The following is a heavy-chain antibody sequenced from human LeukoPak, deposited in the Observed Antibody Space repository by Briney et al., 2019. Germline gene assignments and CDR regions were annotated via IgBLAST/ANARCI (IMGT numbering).Heavy chain of an antibody. Sequence: SETLSLTRTVSRGSISSGGYYWTWIRQLPGKGLEWIGSTYNSEKTYYNPSLENRLTIPADRSKNQFSLVLTSVTAADTAVYYCAREERIGSRFFGMDVWGQGATVIVSS. J-gene: IGHJ6*01. V-gene: IGHV4-31*03. CDR2: TYNSEKT. D-gene: IGHD1-26*01. CDR3: AREERIGSRFFGMDV. CDR1: RGSISSGGYY.